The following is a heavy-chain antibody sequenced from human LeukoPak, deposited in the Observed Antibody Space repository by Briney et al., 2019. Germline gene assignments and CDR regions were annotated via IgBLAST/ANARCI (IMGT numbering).Heavy chain of an antibody. CDR1: GFTFSSYS. CDR2: ISSSSSYI. V-gene: IGHV3-21*01. J-gene: IGHJ4*02. D-gene: IGHD6-6*01. Sequence: GGSLRLSCAASGFTFSSYSMNWVRQAPGKGLEWVSSISSSSSYIYYADSVKGRFTISRDNAKNSLYLQMNSLRAEDTAIYYCARDRHTYTSSLDPEIFDYWGQGTLVTVPS. CDR3: ARDRHTYTSSLDPEIFDY.